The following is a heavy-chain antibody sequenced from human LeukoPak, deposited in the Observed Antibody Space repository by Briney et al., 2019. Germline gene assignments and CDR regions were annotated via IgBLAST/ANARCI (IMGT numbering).Heavy chain of an antibody. CDR2: ISGSGGST. Sequence: GGSLRLSCAASGFTFSSYAMSWVRQAPGKGLEWVSAISGSGGSTYYADSVKGRFTISRDNAKNSLYLQMNSLRAEDTAMYYCASSGWGAYYFDYWGQGTLVTVSS. D-gene: IGHD6-19*01. CDR3: ASSGWGAYYFDY. CDR1: GFTFSSYA. J-gene: IGHJ4*02. V-gene: IGHV3-23*01.